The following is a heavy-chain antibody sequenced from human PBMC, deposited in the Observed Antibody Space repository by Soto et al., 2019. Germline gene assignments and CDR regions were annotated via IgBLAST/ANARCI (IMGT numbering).Heavy chain of an antibody. D-gene: IGHD4-17*01. CDR2: IHYSGST. V-gene: IGHV4-59*01. CDR1: VVSISSYY. J-gene: IGHJ4*02. CDR3: ARVGWTTVGYYFDY. Sequence: SETLSLTCTVSVVSISSYYWSWIRQPPGKGLEWIGYIHYSGSTKYNPSLKSRVSISVDTSKSQFSLKLSSVTAADTAVYYCARVGWTTVGYYFDYWGQGALVTVSS.